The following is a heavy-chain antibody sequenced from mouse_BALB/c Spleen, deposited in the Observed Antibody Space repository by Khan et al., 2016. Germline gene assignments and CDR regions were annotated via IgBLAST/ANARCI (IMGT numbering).Heavy chain of an antibody. CDR2: TDPANGNT. Sequence: VQLQQSGAELVKPAASLKLSCTASGYNIKDIYIHWVKQRPEKGLERIRRTDPANGNTKYAPKFQGKATITADTSSNTAYLQLSSLTSEDAAVEYCGISTINAWGQGNTLTVSS. J-gene: IGHJ2*01. CDR1: GYNIKDIY. CDR3: GISTINA. V-gene: IGHV14-3*02.